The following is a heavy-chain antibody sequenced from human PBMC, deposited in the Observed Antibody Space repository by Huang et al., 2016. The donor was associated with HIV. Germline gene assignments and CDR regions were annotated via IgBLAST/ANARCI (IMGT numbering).Heavy chain of an antibody. CDR3: TREFTTSVQFFDL. Sequence: AASGFTFRTYTFHWVRQAPGKGVEWVAGISYNGGKKFYADSVKGRFTISRDNSKNTVYLEVSSPRPEDSAVYYCTREFTTSVQFFDLWGQGTLVTVSS. J-gene: IGHJ4*02. CDR2: ISYNGGKK. D-gene: IGHD4-4*01. V-gene: IGHV3-30*04. CDR1: GFTFRTYT.